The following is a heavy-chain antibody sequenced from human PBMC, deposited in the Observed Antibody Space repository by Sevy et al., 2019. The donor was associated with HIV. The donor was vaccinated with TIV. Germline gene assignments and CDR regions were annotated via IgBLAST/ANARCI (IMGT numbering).Heavy chain of an antibody. Sequence: GGSLRLTCAASGFTFSSYAMHWVRQAPGKGLEWVAVISYDGSNKYYADSVKGRFTISRDNSKNTLYLQMNSLRAEDTAVYYCARGSAFDYWGQGTLVTVSS. J-gene: IGHJ4*02. CDR2: ISYDGSNK. V-gene: IGHV3-30-3*01. CDR3: ARGSAFDY. CDR1: GFTFSSYA. D-gene: IGHD6-25*01.